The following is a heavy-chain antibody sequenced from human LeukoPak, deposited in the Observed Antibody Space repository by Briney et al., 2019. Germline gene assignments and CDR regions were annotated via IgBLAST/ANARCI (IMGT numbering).Heavy chain of an antibody. D-gene: IGHD3-22*01. J-gene: IGHJ1*01. CDR1: GFTFSSYW. Sequence: PGGSLRLSCAASGFTFSSYWMSWVRQAPGKGLEVVSGISGSGGLTNYADSVKGRFTISRDNSKNTLFLQMNSLRAEDTAVYYCAKRDFFDSSGYAPLFQHWGQGTLVTVSS. CDR2: ISGSGGLT. V-gene: IGHV3-23*01. CDR3: AKRDFFDSSGYAPLFQH.